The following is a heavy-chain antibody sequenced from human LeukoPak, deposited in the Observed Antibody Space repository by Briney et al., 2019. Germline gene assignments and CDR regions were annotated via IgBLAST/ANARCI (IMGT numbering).Heavy chain of an antibody. CDR1: GGSFSGYY. D-gene: IGHD2-21*02. CDR2: INHSGST. Sequence: SETLSLTCAVYGGSFSGYYWSWIRQPPGKGLEWIGEINHSGSTNYNPSLKSRVTISVDTSKNQFSLKLSSVTAADTAVYYCARHVLGRRKDCGCDCYNPYYYYYMDVWGKGTTVTVSS. J-gene: IGHJ6*03. V-gene: IGHV4-34*01. CDR3: ARHVLGRRKDCGCDCYNPYYYYYMDV.